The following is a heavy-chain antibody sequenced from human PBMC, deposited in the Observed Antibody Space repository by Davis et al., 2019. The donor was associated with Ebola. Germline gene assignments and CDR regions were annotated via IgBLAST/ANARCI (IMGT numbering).Heavy chain of an antibody. CDR1: GLTFSDYA. CDR2: LSGSAITI. V-gene: IGHV3-23*01. J-gene: IGHJ4*02. D-gene: IGHD6-13*01. CDR3: ATDATAAGYFAY. Sequence: GESLKISCAASGLTFSDYAMSWVRQAPGKGLEWVSGLSGSAITIYYADSVKGRFTISRDDSINTLFLQMDSLKTEDTAVYSCATDATAAGYFAYWGQGSLVTVSS.